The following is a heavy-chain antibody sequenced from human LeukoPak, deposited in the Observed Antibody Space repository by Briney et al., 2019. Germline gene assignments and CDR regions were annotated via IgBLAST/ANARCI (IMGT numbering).Heavy chain of an antibody. V-gene: IGHV5-51*01. J-gene: IGHJ6*02. CDR1: EYIFSSYW. D-gene: IGHD1-14*01. CDR3: ATSASEPYYFYYGLHV. CDR2: IYFDDSET. Sequence: GESLTISCRISEYIFSSYWVVWVRQMPGKGLEWMGVIYFDDSETKCSPSFYGLVTISADKSIDTAYLQWSSLKASDTATYYCATSASEPYYFYYGLHVWGLGTTVSV.